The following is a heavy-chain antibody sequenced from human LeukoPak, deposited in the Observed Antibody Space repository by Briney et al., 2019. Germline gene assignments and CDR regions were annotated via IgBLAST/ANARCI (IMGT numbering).Heavy chain of an antibody. CDR1: GYTFTGYY. CDR2: INPNSGGT. D-gene: IGHD4-11*01. Sequence: ASVKVSCKASGYTFTGYYMHWVRQAPGQGLEWMGWINPNSGGTNYAQKFQGRVTMTRDTSISTAYMELSRLRSDDTAAYYCARTIYSNYAFDIWGQGTMVTVSS. CDR3: ARTIYSNYAFDI. V-gene: IGHV1-2*02. J-gene: IGHJ3*02.